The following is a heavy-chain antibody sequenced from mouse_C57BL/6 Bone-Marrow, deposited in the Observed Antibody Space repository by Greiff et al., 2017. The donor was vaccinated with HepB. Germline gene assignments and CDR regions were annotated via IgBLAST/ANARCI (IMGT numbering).Heavy chain of an antibody. D-gene: IGHD1-1*01. V-gene: IGHV1-69*01. Sequence: QVQLQQPGAELVMPGASVKLSCKASGYTFTSYWMHWVKQRPGQGLEWIGEIDPSDSYTNYNQKFKGKSTLTVDKSSSTAYMQLSSLTSEDSAVYYCARDYGSSYVGYYAMDSWGQGTSVTVSS. J-gene: IGHJ4*01. CDR2: IDPSDSYT. CDR1: GYTFTSYW. CDR3: ARDYGSSYVGYYAMDS.